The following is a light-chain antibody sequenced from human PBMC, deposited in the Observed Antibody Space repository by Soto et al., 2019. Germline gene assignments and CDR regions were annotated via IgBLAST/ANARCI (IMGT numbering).Light chain of an antibody. CDR3: ISYTGSSTSYV. Sequence: QSALTQPASVSGSPGQSLTISCTGTTSDIGFYDYVSWYQQYPGKAPKLLIYGVTIRPSGISNRFSGSKSGSTASLTISGLRDEDEADYYCISYTGSSTSYVFGSGTKVTVL. V-gene: IGLV2-14*01. CDR2: GVT. J-gene: IGLJ1*01. CDR1: TSDIGFYDY.